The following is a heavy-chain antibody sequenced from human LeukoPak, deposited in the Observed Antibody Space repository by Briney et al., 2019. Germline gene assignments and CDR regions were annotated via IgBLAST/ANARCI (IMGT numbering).Heavy chain of an antibody. D-gene: IGHD3-22*01. J-gene: IGHJ3*02. CDR3: ARRKKTKYDSSGYYYHDAFDI. CDR2: IIPIFGTA. Sequence: SVKVSCKASGGTFSSYAVSWVRQAPGQGLEWMGRIIPIFGTANYAQKFQGRVTITTDESTSTAYMELSSLRSEDTAVYYCARRKKTKYDSSGYYYHDAFDIWGQGTTVTVSS. V-gene: IGHV1-69*05. CDR1: GGTFSSYA.